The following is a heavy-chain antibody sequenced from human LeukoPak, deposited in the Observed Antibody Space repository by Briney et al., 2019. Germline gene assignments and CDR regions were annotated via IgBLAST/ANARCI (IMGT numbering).Heavy chain of an antibody. Sequence: GGSLRLSCAASGFTFSSHAMSWVRQAPGKGLEWVSAISDSGGSTYYADSVKGRFTISRDNSKNTLYLQMNSLRAEDTAVYYCAKDRSGLELDYWGQRTLVTVSS. D-gene: IGHD3-10*01. J-gene: IGHJ4*02. CDR2: ISDSGGST. V-gene: IGHV3-23*01. CDR1: GFTFSSHA. CDR3: AKDRSGLELDY.